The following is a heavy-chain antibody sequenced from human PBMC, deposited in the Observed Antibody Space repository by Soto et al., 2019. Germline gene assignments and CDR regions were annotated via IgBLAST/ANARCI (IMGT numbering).Heavy chain of an antibody. J-gene: IGHJ4*02. V-gene: IGHV4-59*01. Sequence: SESLCLTCAEPDDSISSYYWCWIRQPRGKGLEWIAYIYYSGRTNSHPSLKSRVTISVDTSKNHFSLKLSSVTAADSAAYYCARSNGTHGDYWSQGTLVTVSS. CDR1: DDSISSYY. D-gene: IGHD1-1*01. CDR3: ARSNGTHGDY. CDR2: IYYSGRT.